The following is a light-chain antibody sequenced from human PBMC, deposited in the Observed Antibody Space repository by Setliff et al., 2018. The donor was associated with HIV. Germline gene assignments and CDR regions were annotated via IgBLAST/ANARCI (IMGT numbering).Light chain of an antibody. Sequence: QSALTQPPSASGSPGQSVTISCTGTSSDVGSYNYVSWYQQYPGKAPKLIIYEVSNRPSGISNRFSGSKSGNTASLTISGLQAEDEADYYCSSYTTSATYVFGTGTKVTV. J-gene: IGLJ1*01. CDR2: EVS. V-gene: IGLV2-14*01. CDR3: SSYTTSATYV. CDR1: SSDVGSYNY.